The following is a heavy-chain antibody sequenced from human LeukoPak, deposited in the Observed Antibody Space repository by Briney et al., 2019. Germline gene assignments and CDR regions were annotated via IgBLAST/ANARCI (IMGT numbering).Heavy chain of an antibody. D-gene: IGHD2-15*01. CDR3: ARDLAATKRYWFDP. CDR1: GYTFTSYG. CDR2: ISAYNGNT. Sequence: ASVKVSCKASGYTFTSYGISWVRQAPGQGLEWMGWISAYNGNTNYAQKLQGRVTMTTDTSTSTAYMELSSLRSEDTAVYYCARDLAATKRYWFDPWGQGTLVTVSS. J-gene: IGHJ5*02. V-gene: IGHV1-18*01.